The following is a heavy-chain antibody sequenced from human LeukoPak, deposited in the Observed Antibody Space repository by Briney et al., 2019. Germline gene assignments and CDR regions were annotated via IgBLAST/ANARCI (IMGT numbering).Heavy chain of an antibody. V-gene: IGHV4-38-2*02. CDR3: ASRDPYSSSWYPPDYYYYYYMDV. D-gene: IGHD6-13*01. CDR1: GYSISSGYY. CDR2: IYHSGST. J-gene: IGHJ6*03. Sequence: SETLSLTCTVSGYSISSGYYWGWIRQPPGKGLEWIGSIYHSGSTYYNPSLKSRVTISVDTSKNQFSLKLSSVTAADRAVYYCASRDPYSSSWYPPDYYYYYYMDVWGKGTTVTASS.